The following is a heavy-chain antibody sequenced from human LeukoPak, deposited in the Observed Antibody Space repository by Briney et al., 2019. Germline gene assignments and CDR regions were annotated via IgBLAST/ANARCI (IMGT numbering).Heavy chain of an antibody. Sequence: GASVXVXXXXXXXXXXXXAXXXVRXAAXQGLEWMGRIIPILGIANYAQKFQGRVTITADKSTSTAYMELSSLRSEDTAVYYCARSPILYCSSTSCKAWFDPWGQGTLVTVSS. J-gene: IGHJ5*02. D-gene: IGHD2-2*01. CDR1: XXXXXXXA. V-gene: IGHV1-69*04. CDR3: ARSPILYCSSTSCKAWFDP. CDR2: IIPILGIA.